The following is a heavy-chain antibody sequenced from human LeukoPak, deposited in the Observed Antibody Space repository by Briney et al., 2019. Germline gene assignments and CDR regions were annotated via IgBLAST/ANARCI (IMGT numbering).Heavy chain of an antibody. J-gene: IGHJ3*01. CDR2: IYYSGST. V-gene: IGHV4-59*01. D-gene: IGHD1-14*01. CDR1: GASISSYY. Sequence: PSETLSLTCIVSGASISSYYWSWIRQPPGKGLEWIGYIYYSGSTNYNPSLKSRVTISVDTSKNHFSLELTSVTAADTAVYYCARHWAETTGPYAFDFWGQGTMVTVSS. CDR3: ARHWAETTGPYAFDF.